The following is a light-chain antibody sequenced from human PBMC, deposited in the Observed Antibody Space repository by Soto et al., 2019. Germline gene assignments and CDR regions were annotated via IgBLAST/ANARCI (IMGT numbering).Light chain of an antibody. Sequence: DIQMTQSPSTLSASVGDRVTITCRASQSISSWLAWYQQKPGKAPKLLIYDASSLESGVPSRFSGSGSGTEFTLTISILQPDDFATYYCQQSFSPPYTFGQGTKLEIK. J-gene: IGKJ2*01. CDR2: DAS. V-gene: IGKV1-5*01. CDR1: QSISSW. CDR3: QQSFSPPYT.